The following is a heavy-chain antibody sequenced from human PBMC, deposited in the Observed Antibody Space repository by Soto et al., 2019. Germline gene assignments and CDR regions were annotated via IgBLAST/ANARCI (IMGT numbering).Heavy chain of an antibody. CDR2: INHSGST. CDR3: ARGTPSPLIVRSSRGPWFDP. CDR1: GGSFSGYY. V-gene: IGHV4-34*01. J-gene: IGHJ5*02. D-gene: IGHD2-15*01. Sequence: SETLSLTCAVYGGSFSGYYWSWIRQPPGKGLEWIGEINHSGSTNYNPSLKSRVTISVDTSKMQVSLKLSSVTAADTAVYFCARGTPSPLIVRSSRGPWFDPWGQGTLVTVS.